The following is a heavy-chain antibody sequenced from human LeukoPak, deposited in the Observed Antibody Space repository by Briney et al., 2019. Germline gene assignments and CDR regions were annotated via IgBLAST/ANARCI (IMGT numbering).Heavy chain of an antibody. J-gene: IGHJ4*02. D-gene: IGHD3-22*01. CDR2: IYYSGNT. Sequence: SETPSLTCTVSGGSISSYYWSWIRQPPGEGLEWIGYIYYSGNTNYNPSLKSRVTISVDTSKNQFSLKLSSVTAADTAVYYCARRDTNGYYLFWGQGTPVTVSS. CDR1: GGSISSYY. CDR3: ARRDTNGYYLF. V-gene: IGHV4-59*01.